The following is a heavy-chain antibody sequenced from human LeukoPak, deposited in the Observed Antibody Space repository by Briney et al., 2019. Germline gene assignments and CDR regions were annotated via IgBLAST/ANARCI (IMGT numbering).Heavy chain of an antibody. V-gene: IGHV7-4-1*02. J-gene: IGHJ6*02. CDR3: ARDYLGSYGGNRYYYGMDV. Sequence: GASEKVSCKASGYTFTSYAMNWVRQAPGQGLEWMGWINTNTGNPTYAQGFTGRFVFSLDTSVSTAYLQISSLKAEDTAVYYCARDYLGSYGGNRYYYGMDVWGQGTTVTVSS. CDR2: INTNTGNP. D-gene: IGHD4-23*01. CDR1: GYTFTSYA.